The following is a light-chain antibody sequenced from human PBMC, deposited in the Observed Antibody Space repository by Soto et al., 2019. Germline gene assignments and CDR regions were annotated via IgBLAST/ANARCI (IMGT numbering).Light chain of an antibody. J-gene: IGKJ1*01. CDR3: QQYGSSGT. CDR2: GAS. V-gene: IGKV3-20*01. CDR1: QSVSNNY. Sequence: EIVLTQSPGTLSLSPGERATFSCRASQSVSNNYLAWYQQKPGQAPRLLIYGASNRATGIPARFSGSGSGTDFTLPISRLEPEDFAVYYCQQYGSSGTFGQGTKVDI.